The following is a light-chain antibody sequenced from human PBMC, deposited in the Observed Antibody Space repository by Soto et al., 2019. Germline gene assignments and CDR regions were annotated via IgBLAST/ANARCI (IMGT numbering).Light chain of an antibody. Sequence: QSVLTQPPSVSAAPGLKVTISCSGSSCNIGNNYVSWYQQFPGTAPKVIIFDNDERPSGTPDRFSGSKSGTSATLVITELQTGDEADYYCGTWDSTLSSDVFGGGTKLTVL. CDR1: SCNIGNNY. V-gene: IGLV1-51*01. CDR3: GTWDSTLSSDV. CDR2: DND. J-gene: IGLJ3*02.